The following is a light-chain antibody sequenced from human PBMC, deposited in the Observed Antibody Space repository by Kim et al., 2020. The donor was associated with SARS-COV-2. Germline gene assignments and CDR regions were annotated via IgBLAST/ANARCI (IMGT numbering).Light chain of an antibody. J-gene: IGKJ4*01. CDR2: DVS. Sequence: LAPGERAPLSCRASQSLASNFLAWYQQKPGQAPTLVIYDVSNRATGIPDRFSGSGSGTDFTLTISRLEPEDFAVYFCQQYGRSLTFGGGTKVDIK. V-gene: IGKV3-20*01. CDR1: QSLASNF. CDR3: QQYGRSLT.